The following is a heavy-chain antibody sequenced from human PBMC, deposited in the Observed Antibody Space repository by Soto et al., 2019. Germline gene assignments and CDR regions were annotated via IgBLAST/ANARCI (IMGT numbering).Heavy chain of an antibody. J-gene: IGHJ4*02. CDR1: GYTFTSYG. V-gene: IGHV1-18*01. D-gene: IGHD1-20*01. CDR3: ARGITLPTPLDY. CDR2: INTYNGNT. Sequence: ASVKVSCKASGYTFTSYGISWVRQAPGQGLEWMGWINTYNGNTNFTQKFQGRVTITRDTSASTAYMELSSLRSEDTAVYYCARGITLPTPLDYWGQGTLVTVSS.